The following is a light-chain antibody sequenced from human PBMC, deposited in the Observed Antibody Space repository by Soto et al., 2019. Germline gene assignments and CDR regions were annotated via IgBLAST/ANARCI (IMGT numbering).Light chain of an antibody. CDR3: QQYGSSVT. V-gene: IGKV3-20*01. CDR1: QSVRSRY. CDR2: DAS. Sequence: DIVLTQSPGTLSLSPGERATLSCRASQSVRSRYLAWYQQKAGQAPRLLIYDASRRATGIPDGFSGSVSGTDFTLTTSRLEPEDFAVDYCQQYGSSVTFGGGTKVEIK. J-gene: IGKJ4*01.